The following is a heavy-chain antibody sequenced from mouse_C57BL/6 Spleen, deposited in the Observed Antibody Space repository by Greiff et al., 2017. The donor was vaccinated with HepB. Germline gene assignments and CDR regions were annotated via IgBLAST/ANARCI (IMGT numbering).Heavy chain of an antibody. V-gene: IGHV5-4*01. CDR1: GFTFSSYA. Sequence: EVKVEESGGGLVKPGGSLKLSCAASGFTFSSYAMSWVRQTPEKRLEWVATISDGGSYTYYPENVKGRFTISRDNAKNNLYLQMSHLKSEDTAMYYCARDHGVVAGYFDVWGTGTTVTVSS. CDR2: ISDGGSYT. D-gene: IGHD1-1*01. CDR3: ARDHGVVAGYFDV. J-gene: IGHJ1*03.